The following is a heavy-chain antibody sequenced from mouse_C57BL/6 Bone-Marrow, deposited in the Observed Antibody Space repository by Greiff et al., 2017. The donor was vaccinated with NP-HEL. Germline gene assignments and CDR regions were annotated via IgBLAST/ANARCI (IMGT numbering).Heavy chain of an antibody. CDR2: IDPSDIET. V-gene: IGHV1-52*01. CDR3: AAITTVVATSGYYAMDY. J-gene: IGHJ4*01. CDR1: GYTFTSYW. D-gene: IGHD1-1*01. Sequence: VQLQQPGAELVRPGSSVKLSCKASGYTFTSYWMHWVKQRPIQGLEWIGNIDPSDIETHYNQKFKDKATLTVDKSSSTAYMQLSSLTSEDSAVYYCAAITTVVATSGYYAMDYWGQGTSVTVSS.